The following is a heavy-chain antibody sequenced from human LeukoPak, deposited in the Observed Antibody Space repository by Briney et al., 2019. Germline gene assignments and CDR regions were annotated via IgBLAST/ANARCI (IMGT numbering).Heavy chain of an antibody. CDR1: GFTFNNYW. CDR2: IKQDGSEK. V-gene: IGHV3-7*01. D-gene: IGHD6-6*01. J-gene: IGHJ4*02. CDR3: ARARMYTSSSGGFDY. Sequence: GGSLRLSCAASGFTFNNYWMSWVRQAPGKGLEWVANIKQDGSEKYYVDSVKGRFTISRDNAKNSLFLQMNSLRAEDTAVYYCARARMYTSSSGGFDYWGQGTLVTVSS.